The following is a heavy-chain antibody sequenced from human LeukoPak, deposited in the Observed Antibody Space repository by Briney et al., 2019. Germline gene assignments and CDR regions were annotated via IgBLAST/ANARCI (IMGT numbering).Heavy chain of an antibody. CDR3: AREQPGFISSSSVAYFDY. CDR2: ISYDGSNK. J-gene: IGHJ4*02. CDR1: GFTFSSYA. Sequence: GGSLRLSCAASGFTFSSYAMHWVRQAPGKGLEGVAVISYDGSNKYYADSVKGRFTISRDNSKNTLYLQMNSLRAEDTAVYYCAREQPGFISSSSVAYFDYWGQGTLVTVSS. V-gene: IGHV3-30-3*01. D-gene: IGHD6-13*01.